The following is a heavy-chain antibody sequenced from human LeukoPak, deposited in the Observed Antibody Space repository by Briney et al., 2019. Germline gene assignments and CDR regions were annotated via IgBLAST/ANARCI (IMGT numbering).Heavy chain of an antibody. CDR1: GFSFSTYT. Sequence: PGGSLRLSCAACGFSFSTYTMNWARQAPGKGLEWVASINSGGTTTHYAFSVKGRFTISRDNAQNVLYLQMNGLGGDDAAVYYCLRGDSRDFWGQGTLVTVSS. J-gene: IGHJ4*02. V-gene: IGHV3-21*06. D-gene: IGHD3-22*01. CDR3: LRGDSRDF. CDR2: INSGGTTT.